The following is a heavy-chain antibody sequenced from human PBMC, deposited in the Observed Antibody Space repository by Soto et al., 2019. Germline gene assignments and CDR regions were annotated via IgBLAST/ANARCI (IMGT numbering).Heavy chain of an antibody. Sequence: GSLRLSCAASGFSFSNYAMDWVRQAPGKGLEYVSYISASSSNIHYADSVKGRFTISRDNSKSTLYLQMGSLRAEDMAVYYCARGPGYYFDYWGQGTLVTVSS. CDR1: GFSFSNYA. J-gene: IGHJ4*02. V-gene: IGHV3-64*02. CDR2: ISASSSNI. CDR3: ARGPGYYFDY.